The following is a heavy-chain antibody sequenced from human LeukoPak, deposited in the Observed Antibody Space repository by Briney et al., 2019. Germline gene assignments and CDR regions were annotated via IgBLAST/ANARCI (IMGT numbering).Heavy chain of an antibody. CDR1: GGSISSYY. D-gene: IGHD6-19*01. J-gene: IGHJ6*02. CDR3: ARVGDDSSGWYWNYYYGMDV. Sequence: PSETLSLTCTVSGGSISSYYWSWIRQPPGKGLEWIGYIYYSGSTNYNPSLKSRVTIPVDTSKNQFSLKLSSVTAADTAVYYCARVGDDSSGWYWNYYYGMDVWGQGTTVTVSS. V-gene: IGHV4-59*01. CDR2: IYYSGST.